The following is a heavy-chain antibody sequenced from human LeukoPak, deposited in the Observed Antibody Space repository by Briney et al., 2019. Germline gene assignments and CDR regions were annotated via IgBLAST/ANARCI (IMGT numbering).Heavy chain of an antibody. CDR2: IYYTRST. J-gene: IGHJ2*01. V-gene: IGHV4-39*01. CDR3: ARGVTMIVVVIHDWYFDL. D-gene: IGHD3-22*01. Sequence: SETLSLTCTVSGGSISSSSYYWGWIRQLPGKGLEWIGSIYYTRSTYYNPSLKSRVTISVDTSKNQFSLKLTSVTAADTAVYYCARGVTMIVVVIHDWYFDLWGRGTLVTVSS. CDR1: GGSISSSSYY.